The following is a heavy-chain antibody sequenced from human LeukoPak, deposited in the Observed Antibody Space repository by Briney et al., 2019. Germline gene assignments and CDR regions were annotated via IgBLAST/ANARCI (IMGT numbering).Heavy chain of an antibody. J-gene: IGHJ4*02. CDR3: AKRVGIGYYYFDY. V-gene: IGHV3-23*01. D-gene: IGHD3-22*01. CDR1: GFTFSSYA. Sequence: GGSLRLSCGASGFTFSSYAMSWVRQAPGKGLEWVSGILSSGGNTFYADSVKGRFTISRDNSKNTLYLQMNSLRDEDTAVYYCAKRVGIGYYYFDYWGQGTLVTVSS. CDR2: ILSSGGNT.